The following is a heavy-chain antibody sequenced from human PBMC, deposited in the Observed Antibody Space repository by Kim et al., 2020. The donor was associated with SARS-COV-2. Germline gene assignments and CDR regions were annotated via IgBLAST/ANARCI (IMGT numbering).Heavy chain of an antibody. D-gene: IGHD6-6*01. CDR2: ITSNGGST. CDR1: GFTLSTCA. Sequence: GGSLRLSCSASGFTLSTCAMHWVRQAPGKGLEYVSAITSNGGSTNYADSVKGRYTISRDNSKNMLYLQMNSLRAEDMAVYYCVRGSSIYYYDYWGQGTLVTFSS. CDR3: VRGSSIYYYDY. J-gene: IGHJ4*02. V-gene: IGHV3-64D*06.